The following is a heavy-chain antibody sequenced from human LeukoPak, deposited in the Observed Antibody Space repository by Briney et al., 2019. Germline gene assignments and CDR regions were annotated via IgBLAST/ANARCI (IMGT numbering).Heavy chain of an antibody. J-gene: IGHJ6*02. V-gene: IGHV1-69*13. CDR2: IIPIFGTA. CDR1: GGTFSSYA. CDR3: ARPPRRATTGPGGIGYYYYGMDV. Sequence: SVKVSCKASGGTFSSYAISWVRQAPGQGLEWMGGIIPIFGTANYAQKFQGRVTITADEFTSTAYMELSSLRSEDTAVYYCARPPRRATTGPGGIGYYYYGMDVWGQGTTVTVSS. D-gene: IGHD5-12*01.